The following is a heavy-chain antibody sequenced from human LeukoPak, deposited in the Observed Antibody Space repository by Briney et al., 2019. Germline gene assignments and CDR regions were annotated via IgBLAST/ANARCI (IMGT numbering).Heavy chain of an antibody. CDR1: GFTFRSYI. CDR2: VSSRSTYI. D-gene: IGHD5-18*01. V-gene: IGHV3-21*01. J-gene: IGHJ4*02. CDR3: VREGDTAMITPHFDY. Sequence: GGSLRLSCAASGFTFRSYIMNWVRQPLGKGLEWVSSVSSRSTYIYYADSVRGRFTISRDDAKSSLYLQMNSLRAEDTAVYYCVREGDTAMITPHFDYWGQGTLVTVSS.